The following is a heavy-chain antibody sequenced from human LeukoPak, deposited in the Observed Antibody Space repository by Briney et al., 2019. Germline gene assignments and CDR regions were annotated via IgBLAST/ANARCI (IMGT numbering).Heavy chain of an antibody. CDR3: ARDRGTMVRGVIIPLNYFDY. J-gene: IGHJ4*02. CDR1: GFSVSSNY. V-gene: IGHV3-53*04. D-gene: IGHD3-10*01. CDR2: IYSSGST. Sequence: GGSLRLSCAASGFSVSSNYMSWVRQAPGKGLEWVSVIYSSGSTYYADSVKGRFTISRHNSKNTLYLQMNSLRAEDTAVYYCARDRGTMVRGVIIPLNYFDYWGQGTLVTVSS.